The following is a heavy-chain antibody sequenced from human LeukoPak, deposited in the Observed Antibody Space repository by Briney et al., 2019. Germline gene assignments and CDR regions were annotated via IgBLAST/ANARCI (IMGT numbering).Heavy chain of an antibody. Sequence: ASVKVSCKASGYTFTSYGISWVRQAPGQGLERMGWISAYNGNTNYVQKVQGRVIMTRDTSTSTAYMDVRSLRSDDTAVYYCARLVCSSSSCWDSAAFDIWGQGTMVTVSS. D-gene: IGHD2-15*01. CDR3: ARLVCSSSSCWDSAAFDI. CDR1: GYTFTSYG. J-gene: IGHJ3*02. CDR2: ISAYNGNT. V-gene: IGHV1-18*01.